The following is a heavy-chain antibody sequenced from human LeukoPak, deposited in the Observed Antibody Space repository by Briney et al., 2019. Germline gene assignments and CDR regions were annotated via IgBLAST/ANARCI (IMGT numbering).Heavy chain of an antibody. V-gene: IGHV3-23*01. J-gene: IGHJ4*02. D-gene: IGHD2-15*01. Sequence: PGGSLRLSCSMSGFTLSQYAMSWVRKAPGKGLEWVSTIGGGGGSTDYTDSVKGRFTISRDNSKNTLYLQMNSLGAEDTAVYYCAKGHRYCTSGNCNSAVDYWGQGTLVTVSS. CDR3: AKGHRYCTSGNCNSAVDY. CDR1: GFTLSQYA. CDR2: IGGGGGST.